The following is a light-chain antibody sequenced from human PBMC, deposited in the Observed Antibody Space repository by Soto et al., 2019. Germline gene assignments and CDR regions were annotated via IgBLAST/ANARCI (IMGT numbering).Light chain of an antibody. CDR2: EVS. Sequence: QSALTQPASVSGSPGQSITISCTGTRSEIGAFNYVSWYQQNPGKAPRLMIYEVSNRPSGVSNRFSGSKSGNTASLTISWLQAEDESDYYCSSYTSSGTLLFGGGTKLTVL. CDR1: RSEIGAFNY. J-gene: IGLJ3*02. CDR3: SSYTSSGTLL. V-gene: IGLV2-14*01.